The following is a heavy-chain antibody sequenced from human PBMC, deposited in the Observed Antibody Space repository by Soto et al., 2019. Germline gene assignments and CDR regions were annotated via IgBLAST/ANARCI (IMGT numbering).Heavy chain of an antibody. J-gene: IGHJ4*02. Sequence: QVQLQESGPGLVKPSGTLSPTCAVSGGSISSNNWWSWVRQPPGRGLEWIGEIYHSGSTHYNPSRVILVTIPVAKSKKQFSLRRSTVIVADTAVQYCAGGLRTLPPPDYGGLGTLVTLSS. CDR3: AGGLRTLPPPDY. CDR2: IYHSGST. D-gene: IGHD1-7*01. V-gene: IGHV4-4*02. CDR1: GGSISSNNW.